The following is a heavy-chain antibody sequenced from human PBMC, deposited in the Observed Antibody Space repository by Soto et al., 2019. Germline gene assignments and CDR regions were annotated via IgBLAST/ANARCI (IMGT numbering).Heavy chain of an antibody. V-gene: IGHV3-53*02. CDR1: GFTVSDDH. J-gene: IGHJ3*02. CDR3: AREAAGFDI. Sequence: EMQLVETGGGLIQPGGSLRLSCAASGFTVSDDHMSWVRQAPGKGPEWVSVIYYGGTTYYADSVQGLFTISRDKSKNTLYLQMNDLRADDTAVYYCAREAAGFDIWGQGTMVTVSS. CDR2: IYYGGTT.